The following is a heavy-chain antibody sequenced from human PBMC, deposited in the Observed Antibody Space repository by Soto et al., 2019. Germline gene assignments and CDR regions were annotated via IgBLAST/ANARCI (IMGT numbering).Heavy chain of an antibody. CDR3: ATRREGSSGWHAFDI. Sequence: SETLSLTCTVSGGSIRSHYWSWIRQSPGKGPEWIGYIFYSGSTNCNPSLKSRVTISVDTSKNQFSLRLSSVTAADTAVYYCATRREGSSGWHAFDIWGQGTMVTVSS. CDR2: IFYSGST. D-gene: IGHD6-19*01. J-gene: IGHJ3*02. CDR1: GGSIRSHY. V-gene: IGHV4-59*08.